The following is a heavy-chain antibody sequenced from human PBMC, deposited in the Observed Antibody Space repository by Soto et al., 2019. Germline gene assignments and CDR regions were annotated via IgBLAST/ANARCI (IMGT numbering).Heavy chain of an antibody. CDR2: IYPGDSDT. CDR1: GYSFTSYW. CDR3: ARNPTTVTTRVDYYYGMDV. J-gene: IGHJ6*02. Sequence: GESLKISCKGSGYSFTSYWIGWVRQMPWKGLEWMGIIYPGDSDTRYSPSFQGQVTISADKSISTAYLQWSSLKASDTAMYYCARNPTTVTTRVDYYYGMDVWGQGTTVTVS. V-gene: IGHV5-51*01. D-gene: IGHD4-17*01.